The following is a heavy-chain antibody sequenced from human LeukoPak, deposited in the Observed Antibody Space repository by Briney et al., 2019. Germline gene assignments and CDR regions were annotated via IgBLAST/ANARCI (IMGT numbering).Heavy chain of an antibody. V-gene: IGHV4-4*07. CDR1: GGSISSYY. CDR3: ARDLAAEHVVVVTGSNWFDP. Sequence: SETLSLTCTVPGGSISSYYWSWMRQPAGKGLEWIGRIYTSGSTNYNPSLKSRVTMSVDTSKNQFSLKLSSVTAADTAVYYCARDLAAEHVVVVTGSNWFDPWGQGTLVTVSS. J-gene: IGHJ5*02. D-gene: IGHD2-2*01. CDR2: IYTSGST.